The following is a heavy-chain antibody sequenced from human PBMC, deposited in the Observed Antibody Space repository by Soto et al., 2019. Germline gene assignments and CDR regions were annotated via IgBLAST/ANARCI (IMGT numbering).Heavy chain of an antibody. J-gene: IGHJ4*02. Sequence: ASVKVSCKASGYTFTGYYMHWVRQAPGQGLEWMGWINPNSGGTNYAQKFQGRVTMTRDTSISTAYMELSRLRSDDTAVYYCAREDSSSWYPYFEYWGEGTLVIVS. CDR3: AREDSSSWYPYFEY. CDR1: GYTFTGYY. CDR2: INPNSGGT. V-gene: IGHV1-2*02. D-gene: IGHD6-13*01.